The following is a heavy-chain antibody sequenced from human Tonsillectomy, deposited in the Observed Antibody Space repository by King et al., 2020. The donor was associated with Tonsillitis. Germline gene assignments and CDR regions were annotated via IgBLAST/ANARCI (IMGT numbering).Heavy chain of an antibody. Sequence: VQLVESGGGLVHPGGSLRLSCAASGYTFSSYWMTWVRQAPGKGLEWVANIKDDGSEKYFLDSVKARFTISRDNAESSVYLQMNSLRVEDTAVYYCARVGMGDAFAYWGQGTLVIVSS. J-gene: IGHJ4*02. CDR2: IKDDGSEK. CDR1: GYTFSSYW. V-gene: IGHV3-7*01. D-gene: IGHD2-8*01. CDR3: ARVGMGDAFAY.